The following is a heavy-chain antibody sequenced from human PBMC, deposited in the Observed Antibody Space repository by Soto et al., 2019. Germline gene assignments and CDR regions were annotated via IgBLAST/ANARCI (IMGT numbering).Heavy chain of an antibody. CDR1: GFTFSSNW. CDR2: IKQDGSGK. CDR3: ARVYNWNAFDY. D-gene: IGHD1-20*01. V-gene: IGHV3-7*04. Sequence: EVQLVESWGGLVQPGGSLRLSCAASGFTFSSNWMSWVRQAPGKGLEWVANIKQDGSGKYYVDSLKGRFTISRDNAKNSLYLEMTSLRAEDTAVYYCARVYNWNAFDYWGQGTLVTVSS. J-gene: IGHJ4*02.